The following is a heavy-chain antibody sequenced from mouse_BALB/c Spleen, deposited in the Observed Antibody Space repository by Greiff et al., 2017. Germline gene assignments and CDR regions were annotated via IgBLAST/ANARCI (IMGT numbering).Heavy chain of an antibody. CDR3: ASPGDYGNPPV. V-gene: IGHV3-2*02. D-gene: IGHD2-1*01. J-gene: IGHJ1*01. CDR2: ISYSGST. CDR1: GYSITSDYA. Sequence: EVKLVESGPGLVKPSQSLSLTCTVTGYSITSDYAWNWIRQFPGNKLEWMGYISYSGSTSYNPSLKSRISITRDTSKNQFFLQLNSVTTEDTATYYCASPGDYGNPPVWGAGTTVTVSS.